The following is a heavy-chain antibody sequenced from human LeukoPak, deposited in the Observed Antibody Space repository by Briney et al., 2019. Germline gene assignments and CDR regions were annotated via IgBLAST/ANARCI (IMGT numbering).Heavy chain of an antibody. V-gene: IGHV1-69*13. CDR2: IIPIFGTA. CDR3: ARGEVAAAGFDEYLQH. D-gene: IGHD6-13*01. CDR1: GGTFSSYA. Sequence: SVKVSCKASGGTFSSYAISWVRQAPGQGLEWMGGIIPIFGTANYAQKFQGRVTITADESTSTAYMELRSLRSDDTAVYYCARGEVAAAGFDEYLQHWGQGTLVTVSS. J-gene: IGHJ1*01.